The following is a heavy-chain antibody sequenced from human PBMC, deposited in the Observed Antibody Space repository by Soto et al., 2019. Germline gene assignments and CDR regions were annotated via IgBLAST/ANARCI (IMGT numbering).Heavy chain of an antibody. V-gene: IGHV3-33*01. CDR2: IWYDGSNK. Sequence: GGSLRLSCAASGFTFSSYGMHWVRQAPGKGLEWVAVIWYDGSNKYYADSVKGRFTISRDNSKNTLYLQMNSLRAEDTAVYYCARDREGGYSYGWFDYWGQGTLVTVSS. CDR1: GFTFSSYG. CDR3: ARDREGGYSYGWFDY. D-gene: IGHD5-18*01. J-gene: IGHJ4*02.